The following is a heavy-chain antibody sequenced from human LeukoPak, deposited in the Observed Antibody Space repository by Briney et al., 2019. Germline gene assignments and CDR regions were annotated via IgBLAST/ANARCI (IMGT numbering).Heavy chain of an antibody. CDR2: IIPIFGTA. CDR3: ATHCTNGVCYTDY. J-gene: IGHJ4*02. D-gene: IGHD2-8*01. V-gene: IGHV1-69*05. Sequence: GASVKVSCKASGGTFSSYAISWVRQAPGQGLEWMGGIIPIFGTANYAQKFQGRVTITTDESTSTAYMELSSLRSEDTAVYYCATHCTNGVCYTDYWGQGTLVTVSS. CDR1: GGTFSSYA.